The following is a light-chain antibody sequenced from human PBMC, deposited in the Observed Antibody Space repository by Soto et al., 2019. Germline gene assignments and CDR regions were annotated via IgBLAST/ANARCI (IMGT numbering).Light chain of an antibody. Sequence: EVVLTQSPGTLSLSPGERATLPCRASQSLSSSKLVWYQQKPGQAPRLLIYGASSRATGIPDRFIGSGSGTDFTLTISRLEPDEFGGYYCQQYDSSPRTFGQGTKLEIK. CDR3: QQYDSSPRT. CDR2: GAS. V-gene: IGKV3-20*01. CDR1: QSLSSSK. J-gene: IGKJ2*01.